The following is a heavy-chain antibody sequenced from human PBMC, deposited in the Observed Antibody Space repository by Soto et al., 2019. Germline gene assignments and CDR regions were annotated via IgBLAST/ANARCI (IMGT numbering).Heavy chain of an antibody. CDR3: ARAITMVRGVPSWFDP. J-gene: IGHJ5*02. V-gene: IGHV4-61*01. D-gene: IGHD3-10*01. Sequence: NPSETLSLTCTVSGGSVSSGSYYWSWIRQPPGKGLEWIGYIYYSGSTNYNPSLKSRVTISVDTSKNQFSLKLSSVTAADTAVYYCARAITMVRGVPSWFDPWGQGTLVTVSS. CDR2: IYYSGST. CDR1: GGSVSSGSYY.